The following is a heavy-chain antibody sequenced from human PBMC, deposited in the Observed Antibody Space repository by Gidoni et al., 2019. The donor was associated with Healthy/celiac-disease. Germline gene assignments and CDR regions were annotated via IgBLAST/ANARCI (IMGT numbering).Heavy chain of an antibody. CDR1: GCTFGDYA. V-gene: IGHV3-49*05. J-gene: IGHJ3*02. D-gene: IGHD4-4*01. Sequence: EVQLVESGGGLVKPGRSLRLSCTASGCTFGDYAMSWFRQAPGKGLEWVGFIRSKAYGGTTEYAASVKGRFTISRDDSKSIAYLQMNSLKTEDTAVYYCTLYSKGSRSDAFDIWGQGTMVTVSS. CDR2: IRSKAYGGTT. CDR3: TLYSKGSRSDAFDI.